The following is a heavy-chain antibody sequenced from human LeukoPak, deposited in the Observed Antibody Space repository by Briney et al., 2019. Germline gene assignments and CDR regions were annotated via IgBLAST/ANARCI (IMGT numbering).Heavy chain of an antibody. CDR2: IYDDNT. V-gene: IGHV3-23*01. Sequence: GGSLRLSCAASGFTVSAYAMAWVRQAPGKGLEWVSTIYDDNTYYADSVKGRFAISTDNSKNTLYLQMNSLRIEDTAVYFCAARKVRGVWFYLDYWGQGTLVTVSS. CDR1: GFTVSAYA. D-gene: IGHD3-10*01. CDR3: AARKVRGVWFYLDY. J-gene: IGHJ4*02.